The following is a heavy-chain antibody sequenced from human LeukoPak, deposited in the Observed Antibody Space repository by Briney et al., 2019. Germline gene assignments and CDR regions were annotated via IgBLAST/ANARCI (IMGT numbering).Heavy chain of an antibody. D-gene: IGHD3-22*01. J-gene: IGHJ6*03. Sequence: SETLSLTCTVSGGSISSSTYYWGWIRQPPGKGLEWIGSIYYSGSTYYNPSLKSRVTISVDTSKNQFSLKLSSVTAADTAVYYCARLPYYYDSSGYPDADYMDVWGKGTTVTVSS. V-gene: IGHV4-39*01. CDR3: ARLPYYYDSSGYPDADYMDV. CDR1: GGSISSSTYY. CDR2: IYYSGST.